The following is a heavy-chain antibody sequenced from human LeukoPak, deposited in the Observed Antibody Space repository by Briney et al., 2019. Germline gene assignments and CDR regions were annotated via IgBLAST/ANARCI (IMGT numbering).Heavy chain of an antibody. CDR3: ARDLLLWFGELGHAFDI. D-gene: IGHD3-10*01. V-gene: IGHV3-21*01. CDR2: ISSSSSYI. J-gene: IGHJ3*02. Sequence: GGSLRLSCAASGFTFDDYAMHWVRQAPGKGLEWVSSISSSSSYIYYADSVKGRFTISRDNAKNSLYLQMNSLRAEDTAVYYCARDLLLWFGELGHAFDIWGQGTMVTVSS. CDR1: GFTFDDYA.